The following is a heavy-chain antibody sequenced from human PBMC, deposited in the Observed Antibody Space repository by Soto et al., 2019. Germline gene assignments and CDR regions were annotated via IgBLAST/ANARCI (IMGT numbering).Heavy chain of an antibody. CDR3: ARSRITGTLYYYYGMDV. CDR1: GYTFTSYG. Sequence: QVQLVQSGAEVKKPGASVKVSCKASGYTFTSYGISWVRQAPGQGLQWMGWFSAYNGNTNYAQKLQGRVTMTTDTSTSPAYMELRSLRSDDTDVYYCARSRITGTLYYYYGMDVWGQGTTVTVSS. V-gene: IGHV1-18*01. CDR2: FSAYNGNT. J-gene: IGHJ6*02. D-gene: IGHD1-20*01.